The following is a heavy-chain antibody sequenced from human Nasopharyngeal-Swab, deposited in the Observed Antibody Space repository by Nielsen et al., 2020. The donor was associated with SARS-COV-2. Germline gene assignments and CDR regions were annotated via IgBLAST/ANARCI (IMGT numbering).Heavy chain of an antibody. CDR1: GGSISSYY. V-gene: IGHV4-59*12. CDR2: IYYSGST. CDR3: ARGSRYVWGSYRYPPDY. J-gene: IGHJ4*02. D-gene: IGHD3-16*02. Sequence: SETLSLTCTVSGGSISSYYWSWIRQPPGKGLEWIGYIYYSGSTKYNPSLKSRVTISVDTSKNQFSLKLSSVTAADTAVYYCARGSRYVWGSYRYPPDYWGQGTLVTVSS.